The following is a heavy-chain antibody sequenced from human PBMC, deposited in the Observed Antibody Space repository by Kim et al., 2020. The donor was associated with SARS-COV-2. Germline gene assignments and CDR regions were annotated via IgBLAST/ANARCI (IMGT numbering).Heavy chain of an antibody. Sequence: GGSLRLSCTASGFTFGDYAMSWVRQAPGKGLEWVGFIRSKAYGGTTEYAASVKGRFTISRDDSKSIAYLQMNSLKTEDTAVYYCTSNGGYDSSGYSLSPPYWGQGTLVTVSS. CDR3: TSNGGYDSSGYSLSPPY. V-gene: IGHV3-49*04. CDR1: GFTFGDYA. CDR2: IRSKAYGGTT. D-gene: IGHD3-22*01. J-gene: IGHJ4*02.